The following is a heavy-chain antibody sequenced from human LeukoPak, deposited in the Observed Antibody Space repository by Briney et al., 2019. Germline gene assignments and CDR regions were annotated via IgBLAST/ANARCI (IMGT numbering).Heavy chain of an antibody. CDR1: GYTFTSYG. J-gene: IGHJ5*02. D-gene: IGHD3-22*01. CDR3: ARGITYYYDSSGYSTFDP. V-gene: IGHV1-18*01. Sequence: ASVKVSCKASGYTFTSYGISWVRQAPGQGLEWMGWISAYNGNTNYAQKLQGRVTMTTDTSTSTAYMELSSLRSEDTAVYYCARGITYYYDSSGYSTFDPWGQGTLVTVSS. CDR2: ISAYNGNT.